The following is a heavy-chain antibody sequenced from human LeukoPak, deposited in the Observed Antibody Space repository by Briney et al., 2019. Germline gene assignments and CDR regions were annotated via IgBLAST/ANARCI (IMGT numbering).Heavy chain of an antibody. CDR2: IRSKANSYAT. D-gene: IGHD4-17*01. Sequence: PGGSLRLSCAASGFTFSGSAMHWVRQASGKGLEWVGRIRSKANSYATAYAASVKGRFTISRDDSKNTAYLQMNSLKTEDTAVYYCTRHRLDYGDLDYWGQGTLVTVSS. CDR1: GFTFSGSA. CDR3: TRHRLDYGDLDY. V-gene: IGHV3-73*01. J-gene: IGHJ4*02.